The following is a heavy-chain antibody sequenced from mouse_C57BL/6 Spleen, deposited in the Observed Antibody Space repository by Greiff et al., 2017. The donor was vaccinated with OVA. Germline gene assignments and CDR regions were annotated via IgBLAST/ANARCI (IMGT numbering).Heavy chain of an antibody. Sequence: VHVKQSGPELVKPGASVKISCKASGYSFTGYYMNWVKQSPEKSLEWIGEINPSTGGTTYNQKFKAKATLTVDKSSSTAYMQLKSLTSEDSAVYYCAKYGNYDYAMDYWGQGTSVTVSS. V-gene: IGHV1-42*01. CDR2: INPSTGGT. D-gene: IGHD2-10*02. CDR1: GYSFTGYY. CDR3: AKYGNYDYAMDY. J-gene: IGHJ4*01.